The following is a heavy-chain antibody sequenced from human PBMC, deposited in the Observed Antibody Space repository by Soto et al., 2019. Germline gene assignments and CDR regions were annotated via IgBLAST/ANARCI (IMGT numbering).Heavy chain of an antibody. CDR1: GFTFSSYS. V-gene: IGHV3-21*01. CDR3: ATSITMIVVANPLDY. D-gene: IGHD3-22*01. Sequence: PGGSLRLSCAASGFTFSSYSMNWVRQSPGKGLEWVSSISSSSSYIYYADSVKGRFTISRDNAKNSLYLQMNSLRAEDTAAYYCATSITMIVVANPLDYWGQGTLVTVSS. J-gene: IGHJ4*02. CDR2: ISSSSSYI.